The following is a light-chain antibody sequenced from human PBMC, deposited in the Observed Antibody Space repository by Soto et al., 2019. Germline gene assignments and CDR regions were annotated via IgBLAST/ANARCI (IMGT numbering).Light chain of an antibody. Sequence: DVHFTQSPSTLSSLVGDRVTIACLASQSITRLLAWYQQKPGKAPKLLISTASRLQHGVPSRFSGNGSETEFTLTIDSLQPDDFATYYCQQYITYQWTFGQGTKVDIK. CDR2: TAS. CDR1: QSITRL. V-gene: IGKV1-5*03. CDR3: QQYITYQWT. J-gene: IGKJ1*01.